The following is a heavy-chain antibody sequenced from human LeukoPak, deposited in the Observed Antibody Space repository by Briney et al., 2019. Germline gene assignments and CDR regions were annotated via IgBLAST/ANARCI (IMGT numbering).Heavy chain of an antibody. J-gene: IGHJ4*02. CDR3: VRDRTAAGEEFDY. CDR1: GFTFSPYE. CDR2: ISSSGTTM. D-gene: IGHD6-13*01. V-gene: IGHV3-48*03. Sequence: PGGFLRLSCAASGFTFSPYEMNWVRQAPGKGLEWISYISSSGTTMYYADSVKGRFTISRDNAKNSLYLQMNSLRVEDTAVYYCVRDRTAAGEEFDYWGQGTLVIVSS.